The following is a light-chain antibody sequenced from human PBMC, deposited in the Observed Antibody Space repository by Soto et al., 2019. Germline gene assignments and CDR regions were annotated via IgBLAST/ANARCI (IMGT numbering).Light chain of an antibody. CDR2: EGS. CDR1: SSDVGSYNL. J-gene: IGLJ2*01. V-gene: IGLV2-23*03. Sequence: QSVLTQPASVSGSPGQSITISCTGTSSDVGSYNLVSWYQQHPGKAPKLMIYEGSKRPSGVSNRFSGSKSGNTASLTISGLQAEDEADYYGCSYAGSSTFEVFGGGTKLTVL. CDR3: CSYAGSSTFEV.